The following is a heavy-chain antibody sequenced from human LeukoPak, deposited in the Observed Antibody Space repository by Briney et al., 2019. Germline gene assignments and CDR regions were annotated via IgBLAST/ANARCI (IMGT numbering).Heavy chain of an antibody. D-gene: IGHD4-17*01. CDR3: ARLRSTYWYFDL. Sequence: SETLSLTCTVSGGSISSYYWSWIRQPPGKGLEWIGYIYYSGSTNYNPSLKSRVTISVDTSKNQFSLKLSSVTAADTAVYYCARLRSTYWYFDLWGRGTLVTVSS. CDR2: IYYSGST. CDR1: GGSISSYY. J-gene: IGHJ2*01. V-gene: IGHV4-59*12.